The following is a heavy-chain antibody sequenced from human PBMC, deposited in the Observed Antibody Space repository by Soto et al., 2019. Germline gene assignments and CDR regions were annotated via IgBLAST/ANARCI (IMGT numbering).Heavy chain of an antibody. V-gene: IGHV1-69*01. Sequence: VQLVQSGAELKKPGSSVKVSCKSSGGSFSNSAVTWVRQAPGQGLEWMGGIIPIFNTPNYAQKFHGRVAFTADDSTDTAYMELTSLTSEDTAVYYCASRPRNGYNRWGQGTLVTVSS. CDR3: ASRPRNGYNR. D-gene: IGHD5-12*01. CDR1: GGSFSNSA. CDR2: IIPIFNTP. J-gene: IGHJ4*02.